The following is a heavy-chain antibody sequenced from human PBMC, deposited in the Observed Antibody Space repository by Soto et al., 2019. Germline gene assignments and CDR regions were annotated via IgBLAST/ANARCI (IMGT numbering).Heavy chain of an antibody. CDR3: ARGRRYSGSGRYNFDY. CDR2: IYYSGST. D-gene: IGHD3-10*01. V-gene: IGHV4-31*03. CDR1: GGSISSGGYY. Sequence: SETLSLTCTVSGGSISSGGYYWSWIRQHPGKGLEWIGYIYYSGSTYYNPSLKSRVTISVDTSKNQFSLKLSSVTAADTAVYSCARGRRYSGSGRYNFDYWGQGTLLTVSS. J-gene: IGHJ4*02.